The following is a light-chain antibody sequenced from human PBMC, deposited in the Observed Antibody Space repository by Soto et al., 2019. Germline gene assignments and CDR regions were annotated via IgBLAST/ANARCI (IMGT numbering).Light chain of an antibody. CDR1: SSDVGGYNY. CDR3: SSYRSSSTYVV. V-gene: IGLV2-14*01. CDR2: DVS. Sequence: QSALTQPASVSGSPGQSITISCTGTSSDVGGYNYVSWYQQHPGKAPKLMIYDVSNRPSGVSNRFSGSKSGNTAPLTISGLQAEDEADYYCSSYRSSSTYVVFGGGTKLTVL. J-gene: IGLJ2*01.